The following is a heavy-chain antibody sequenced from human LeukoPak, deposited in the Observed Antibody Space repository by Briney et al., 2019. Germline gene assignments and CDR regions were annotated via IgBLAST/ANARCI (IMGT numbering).Heavy chain of an antibody. J-gene: IGHJ4*02. D-gene: IGHD1-1*01. CDR3: ARDLAGDQPLGRAKDDY. V-gene: IGHV3-21*01. CDR1: GFTFRNYA. Sequence: GGSLRLSCAASGFTFRNYAMNWVRQAPGKGLEWVSSISSSSSYIYYADSVKGRFTISRDNAKNSLYLQMNSLRAEDTAVYYCARDLAGDQPLGRAKDDYWGQGTLVTVSS. CDR2: ISSSSSYI.